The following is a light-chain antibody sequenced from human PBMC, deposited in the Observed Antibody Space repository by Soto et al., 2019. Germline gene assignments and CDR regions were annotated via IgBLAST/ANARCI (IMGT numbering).Light chain of an antibody. J-gene: IGKJ1*01. CDR3: QQYETFSGT. CDR1: QSICSW. V-gene: IGKV1-5*03. Sequence: IQMTQSPSTLSASVGDRLTITCRASQSICSWLAWYQQKPGKPPKILIYKASSLESGVPSRFRGSGSGTEFTLTISSLQPDDFETYYCQQYETFSGTFGPGTQVEI. CDR2: KAS.